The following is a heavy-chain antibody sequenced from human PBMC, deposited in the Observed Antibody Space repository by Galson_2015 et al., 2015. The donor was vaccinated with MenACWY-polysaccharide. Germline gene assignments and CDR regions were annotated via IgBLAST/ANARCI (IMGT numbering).Heavy chain of an antibody. D-gene: IGHD1-26*01. V-gene: IGHV3-23*01. J-gene: IGHJ4*02. CDR1: GFTLSSYA. CDR3: AKYSVGGYLNYRIDY. Sequence: SLRLSCAASGFTLSSYAMSWVRQAPGKGLEWVSSISARGSSTYYADSVKGRLTISRDNSKNTLYLHMNSLRAEDTAVCYCAKYSVGGYLNYRIDYWGQGTLVTVSS. CDR2: ISARGSST.